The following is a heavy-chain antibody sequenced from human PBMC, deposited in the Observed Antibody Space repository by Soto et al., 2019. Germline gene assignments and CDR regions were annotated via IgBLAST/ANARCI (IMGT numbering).Heavy chain of an antibody. D-gene: IGHD1-26*01. Sequence: PGGSLRLSCAASGFAFSNYEMNWVRQAPGKGLEWVSYISLSGSTIYYADSVKGRFTISRDDAKDSLYLEMDSLRADDTAVYYCARESFSASPNFFDYWGQGTLVPVSS. V-gene: IGHV3-48*03. CDR2: ISLSGSTI. J-gene: IGHJ4*02. CDR1: GFAFSNYE. CDR3: ARESFSASPNFFDY.